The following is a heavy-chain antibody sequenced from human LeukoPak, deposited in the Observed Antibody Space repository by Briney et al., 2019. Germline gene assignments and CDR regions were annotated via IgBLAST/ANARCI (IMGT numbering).Heavy chain of an antibody. J-gene: IGHJ4*02. CDR3: ARAGPSSSWHQFDY. D-gene: IGHD6-13*01. CDR1: GFTFDDYA. V-gene: IGHV3-9*01. Sequence: GGSLRLSCAASGFTFDDYAMHWVRQAPGKGLEWVSGISWNSGSIGYANSVKGRFTISRDNSKNTLYLQMNSLRAEDTAVYYCARAGPSSSWHQFDYWGQGTLVTVSS. CDR2: ISWNSGSI.